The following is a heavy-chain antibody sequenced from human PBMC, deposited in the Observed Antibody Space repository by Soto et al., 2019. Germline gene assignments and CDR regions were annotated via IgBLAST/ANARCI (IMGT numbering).Heavy chain of an antibody. V-gene: IGHV4-59*08. Sequence: SETLSLTCTVSGGSISSYYWSWIRQPPGKGLEWIGYIYYSGSTNYNPSLKSRVTISVDTSKNQFSLKLSSVTAADTDVYYCARLNYGKLDYWGQGTLVTVSS. CDR2: IYYSGST. J-gene: IGHJ4*02. CDR1: GGSISSYY. CDR3: ARLNYGKLDY. D-gene: IGHD3-16*01.